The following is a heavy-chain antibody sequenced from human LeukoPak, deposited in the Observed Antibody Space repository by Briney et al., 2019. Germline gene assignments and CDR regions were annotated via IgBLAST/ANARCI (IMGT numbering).Heavy chain of an antibody. CDR3: ARDPGEYYFDY. V-gene: IGHV4-59*01. Sequence: SETLSLTRTVSGGSISSYYWSWIRQPPGRGLEWIGYIYYSGSTNYNPSLKSRVTISVDTSKNQFSLKLSSVTAADTAVYYCARDPGEYYFDYWGQGTLVTVSS. CDR2: IYYSGST. J-gene: IGHJ4*02. CDR1: GGSISSYY.